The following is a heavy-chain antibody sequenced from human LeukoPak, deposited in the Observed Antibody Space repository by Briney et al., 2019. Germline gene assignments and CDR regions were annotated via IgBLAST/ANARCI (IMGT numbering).Heavy chain of an antibody. V-gene: IGHV1-2*02. CDR3: ARSAYYYDSSGYYYRRFDY. CDR2: INPNSGGT. Sequence: GASVKVSCKASGYTFTGYYMHWVRQAPGQGLEWMGWINPNSGGTNYAQKFQGRVTMTRDTSIGTAYMELSRLRSDDTAVYYCARSAYYYDSSGYYYRRFDYWGQGTLVTVSS. CDR1: GYTFTGYY. D-gene: IGHD3-22*01. J-gene: IGHJ4*02.